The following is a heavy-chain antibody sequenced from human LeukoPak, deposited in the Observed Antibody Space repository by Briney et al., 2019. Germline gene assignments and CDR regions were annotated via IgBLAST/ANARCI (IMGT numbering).Heavy chain of an antibody. Sequence: GGSLRLSCAASGFTFNTYNMNWVRQAPGKGLEWVSYISSGSSAIYYADSVKGRFTISRDNAKNSLFLQMNSLRDEDTAIYYCARAVARYCSSTSCYSGARVGIDYRGQGTLVTVSS. CDR1: GFTFNTYN. V-gene: IGHV3-48*02. D-gene: IGHD2-2*01. CDR3: ARAVARYCSSTSCYSGARVGIDY. J-gene: IGHJ4*02. CDR2: ISSGSSAI.